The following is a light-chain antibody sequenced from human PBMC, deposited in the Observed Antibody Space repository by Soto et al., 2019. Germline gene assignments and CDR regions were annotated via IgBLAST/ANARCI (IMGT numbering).Light chain of an antibody. J-gene: IGKJ5*01. CDR3: QQRSSWPLT. CDR1: QSVSSY. CDR2: DAS. V-gene: IGKV3-11*01. Sequence: EIVLTQSPATLSLSPGERATLSCRASQSVSSYLAWYQQKPGQAPSLLMYDASNRATGIPARFSGSGSGTDFTLTISRLEPEDFAVYYCQQRSSWPLTFGQGTRLEIK.